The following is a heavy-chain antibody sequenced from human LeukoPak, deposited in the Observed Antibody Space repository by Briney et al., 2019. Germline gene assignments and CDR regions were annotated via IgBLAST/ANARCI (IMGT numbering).Heavy chain of an antibody. CDR3: ARYYGDTTNALDF. J-gene: IGHJ3*01. CDR1: GFTFSSYG. V-gene: IGHV3-33*01. Sequence: PGRSLRLSCAASGFTFSSYGMHWVRQAPGKGLEWVAVIWYDGSQKYYADSVKGRFTISSDNYENTLCLQMNSLSAEDTAVYYCARYYGDTTNALDFWGLGTMVTVSS. CDR2: IWYDGSQK. D-gene: IGHD4-17*01.